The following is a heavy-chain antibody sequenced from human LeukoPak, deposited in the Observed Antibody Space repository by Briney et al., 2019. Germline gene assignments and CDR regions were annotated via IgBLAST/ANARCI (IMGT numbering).Heavy chain of an antibody. CDR1: GGSFSGYY. CDR3: ASDSSGYYPAYNP. Sequence: SETLSLTCAVYGGSFSGYYWSWIRQPPGKGLEWIGEINHSGSTNYNPSLKSRVTISVDTSKNQFSLKLSSVTAADTAVYYCASDSSGYYPAYNPWGQGTLVTVSS. CDR2: INHSGST. D-gene: IGHD3-22*01. V-gene: IGHV4-34*01. J-gene: IGHJ5*02.